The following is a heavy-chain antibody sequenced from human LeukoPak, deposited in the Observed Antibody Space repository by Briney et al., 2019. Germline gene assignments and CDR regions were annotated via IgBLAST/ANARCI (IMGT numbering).Heavy chain of an antibody. CDR3: AKDRGWSSGDLDS. CDR2: ISRSGDTK. Sequence: GGSLRLSCADSGGLTFSSYAMNWVRQAPGKGLEWVARISRSGDTKHYADSVEGRFTISRDYPKNSVYLQMNSLRAEDTAVYYCAKDRGWSSGDLDSWGQGTLVTVSS. V-gene: IGHV3-48*03. D-gene: IGHD2-15*01. CDR1: GGLTFSSYA. J-gene: IGHJ4*02.